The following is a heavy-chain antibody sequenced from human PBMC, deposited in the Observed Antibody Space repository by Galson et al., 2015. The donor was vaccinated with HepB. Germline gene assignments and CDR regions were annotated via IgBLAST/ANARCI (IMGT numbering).Heavy chain of an antibody. V-gene: IGHV2-5*02. Sequence: PALVKPTQTLTLTCTFSGFSLSTSGVGVGWIRQPPGKALEWLALIYWDDDKRYSPSLKSRLTITKDTSKNQVVLTMTNMDPVDTATYYCAEMGDHFRSSPGYYGMDVWGQGTTVTVSS. D-gene: IGHD3-16*01. CDR2: IYWDDDK. J-gene: IGHJ6*02. CDR1: GFSLSTSGVG. CDR3: AEMGDHFRSSPGYYGMDV.